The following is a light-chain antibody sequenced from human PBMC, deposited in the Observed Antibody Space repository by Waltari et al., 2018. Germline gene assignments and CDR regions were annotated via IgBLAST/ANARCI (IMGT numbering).Light chain of an antibody. CDR2: GTR. J-gene: IGLJ2*01. CDR3: QSDGSSLSGWG. V-gene: IGLV1-40*01. Sequence: QSVLTQPPSVSGAPGQRVPISCTGSTSNIRAGSDVHWYQHLPGTAPKLLISGTRHRPSGVPDRSSGSKAGTSASLAITGLQAEEEADDYCQSDGSSLSGWGFGGGTKLTVL. CDR1: TSNIRAGSD.